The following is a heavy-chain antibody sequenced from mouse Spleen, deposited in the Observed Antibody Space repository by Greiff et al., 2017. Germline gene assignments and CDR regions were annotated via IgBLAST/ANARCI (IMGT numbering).Heavy chain of an antibody. V-gene: IGHV5-17*01. J-gene: IGHJ1*01. CDR1: GFTFSDYG. D-gene: IGHD2-3*01. CDR2: ISSGSSTI. Sequence: EVQVVESGGGLVKPGGSLKLSCAASGFTFSDYGMHWVRQAPEKGLEWVAYISSGSSTIYYADTVKGRFTISRDNAKNTLFLQMTSLRSEDTAMYYCARTGYYFWYFDVWGAGTTVTVSS. CDR3: ARTGYYFWYFDV.